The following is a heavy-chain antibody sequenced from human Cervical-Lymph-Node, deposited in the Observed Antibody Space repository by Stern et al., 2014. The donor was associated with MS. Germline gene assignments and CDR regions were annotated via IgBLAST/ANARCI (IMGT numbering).Heavy chain of an antibody. CDR3: ARLAYYYDSSGYNGEY. CDR1: GYRFTSYW. CDR2: IYPGDSET. V-gene: IGHV5-51*01. J-gene: IGHJ4*02. Sequence: EVQLVQSGAEVKKPGESLKISCKGAGYRFTSYWIGWVRQMPGKGLEWMGVIYPGDSETRYSPSFQGQVTISVDKSINTAYLHWSSLKASDTAMYYCARLAYYYDSSGYNGEYWGQGTLVTVSS. D-gene: IGHD3-22*01.